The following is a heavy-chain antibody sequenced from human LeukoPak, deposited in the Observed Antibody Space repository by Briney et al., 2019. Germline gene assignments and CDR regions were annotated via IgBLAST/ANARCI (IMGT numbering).Heavy chain of an antibody. CDR1: GFTISSYG. V-gene: IGHV3-48*01. J-gene: IGHJ6*03. CDR2: ISISNSTI. CDR3: ARGRYYYYMDV. Sequence: GGSLRLSCVVSGFTISSYGMHWVRQAPGKGLEWISYISISNSTIYYADSVKGRFTISRDNAKNSLYLQMNSLRAEDTAVYYCARGRYYYYMDVWGKGTTVTVSS.